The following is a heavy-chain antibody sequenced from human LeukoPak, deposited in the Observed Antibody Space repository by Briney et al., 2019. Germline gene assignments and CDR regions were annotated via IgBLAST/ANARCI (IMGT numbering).Heavy chain of an antibody. J-gene: IGHJ6*03. CDR1: GGSISSGDYY. Sequence: SETLSLTCTVSGGSISSGDYYWSWIRQPPGKGLEWIGYIYYSGSTYYNPSLKGRVTISVDTSKNQFSLKLSSVTAADTAVYYCARGSYDFWSGYLSYYYYYMDVWGKGTTVTVSS. D-gene: IGHD3-3*01. V-gene: IGHV4-30-4*08. CDR2: IYYSGST. CDR3: ARGSYDFWSGYLSYYYYYMDV.